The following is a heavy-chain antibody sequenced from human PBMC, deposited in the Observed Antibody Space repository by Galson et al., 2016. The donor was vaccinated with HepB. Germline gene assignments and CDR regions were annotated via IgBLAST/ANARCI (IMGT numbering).Heavy chain of an antibody. CDR3: ARDTYGAFDP. CDR1: GVTFSKYA. D-gene: IGHD2-8*01. J-gene: IGHJ5*02. CDR2: ISGSGSNT. Sequence: SLRLSCAASGVTFSKYAMSWVRQAPGKGLEWVSAISGSGSNTYYEDSVKGRFSISRDNSKTTVYLQMDSLRAEDTAVYYCARDTYGAFDPWGQGALVTVSS. V-gene: IGHV3-23*01.